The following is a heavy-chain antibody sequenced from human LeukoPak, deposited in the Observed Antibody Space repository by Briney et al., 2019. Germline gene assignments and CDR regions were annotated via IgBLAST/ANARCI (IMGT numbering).Heavy chain of an antibody. J-gene: IGHJ6*03. CDR1: GYTFTSYY. V-gene: IGHV1-46*01. CDR3: ARDPGDCSGGSCYYYMDV. CDR2: INPSGGST. D-gene: IGHD2-15*01. Sequence: GASVKVSCKASGYTFTSYYMHWVRQAPGQGLEWMGIINPSGGSTSYAQKFQGRVTMTRDMSTSTVYMELSSLRSEDTAVYYCARDPGDCSGGSCYYYMDVWGKGTTVTVSS.